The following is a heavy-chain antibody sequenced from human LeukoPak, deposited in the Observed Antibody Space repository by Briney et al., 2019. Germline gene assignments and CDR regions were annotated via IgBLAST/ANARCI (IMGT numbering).Heavy chain of an antibody. CDR2: INHSGST. CDR1: GGSFSGYY. Sequence: NSSETLSLTCAVYGGSFSGYYWSWIRQPPGKGLEWIGEINHSGSTNYNPSLKSRVTISVDTSKNQFSLKLSSVTAADTAVYYCARDGGYYDYVWGSYRLKLPYNWFDPWGQGTLVTVSS. D-gene: IGHD3-16*02. CDR3: ARDGGYYDYVWGSYRLKLPYNWFDP. V-gene: IGHV4-34*01. J-gene: IGHJ5*02.